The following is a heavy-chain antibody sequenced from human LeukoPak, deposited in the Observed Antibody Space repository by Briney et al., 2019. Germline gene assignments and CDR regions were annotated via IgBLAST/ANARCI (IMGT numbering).Heavy chain of an antibody. Sequence: ASVKVSCKASGYTFTRYDINWVRQATGQGLEWMGWMNPNSGNTGYAQKFQGRVTMTRNTSISTAYMELSSLRSEDTAVYYCARARDGDILTAYLYYYYYGMDVWGQGTTVTVSS. CDR3: ARARDGDILTAYLYYYYYGMDV. CDR2: MNPNSGNT. V-gene: IGHV1-8*01. D-gene: IGHD3-9*01. J-gene: IGHJ6*02. CDR1: GYTFTRYD.